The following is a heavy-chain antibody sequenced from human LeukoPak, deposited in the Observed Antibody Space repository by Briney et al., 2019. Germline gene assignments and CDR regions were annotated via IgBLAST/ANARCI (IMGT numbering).Heavy chain of an antibody. CDR1: GFTFSNAW. CDR3: ARGYGSGVHSNYYFDY. J-gene: IGHJ4*02. Sequence: PGGSLRLSCAASGFTFSNAWMSWVRQAPGKGLEWVSYISSSGSTIYYADSVKGRFTISRDNAKNSLYLQMNSLRAEDTAVYYCARGYGSGVHSNYYFDYWGQGTLVTVSS. D-gene: IGHD3-10*01. CDR2: ISSSGSTI. V-gene: IGHV3-11*04.